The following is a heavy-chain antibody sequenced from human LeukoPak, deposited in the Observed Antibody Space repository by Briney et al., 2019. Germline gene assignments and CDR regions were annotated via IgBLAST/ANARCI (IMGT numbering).Heavy chain of an antibody. V-gene: IGHV3-7*01. Sequence: GGSLRLSCAASGFTFSSYWMSWVRQAPGKGLEGVANIKQDGSEKYYVDSVKGRFTISRDNAKNSLYLQMNSLRAEDTAVYYCARVDDYYDSSQPPPDYWGQGTLVTVSS. CDR1: GFTFSSYW. CDR2: IKQDGSEK. D-gene: IGHD3-22*01. CDR3: ARVDDYYDSSQPPPDY. J-gene: IGHJ4*02.